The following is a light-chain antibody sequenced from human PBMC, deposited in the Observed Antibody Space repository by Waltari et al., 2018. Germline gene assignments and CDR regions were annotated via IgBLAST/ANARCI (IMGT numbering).Light chain of an antibody. Sequence: QAGLTQPPSVSKGLRQTATLTCTGASASGAQQGAAWVRHHQGHPPRLVSYMNNDRPSGISERLSGSRSGNTASLTITGLQPEDEADYYCSTWDSSLNAWVFGGGTKLTVL. CDR1: SASGAQQG. J-gene: IGLJ3*02. V-gene: IGLV10-54*01. CDR3: STWDSSLNAWV. CDR2: MNN.